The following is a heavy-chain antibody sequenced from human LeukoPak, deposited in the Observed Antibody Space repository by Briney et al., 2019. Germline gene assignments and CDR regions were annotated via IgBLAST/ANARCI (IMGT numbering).Heavy chain of an antibody. J-gene: IGHJ4*02. D-gene: IGHD6-19*01. CDR3: ARASQWLASPYYSDY. Sequence: SETLSLTCTVSGGSISSYYWSWIRQPPGKGLEWIGYIYYSGSTNYNPSLKSRVTISVDTSKNQFSLKLSSVTAADTAVYYCARASQWLASPYYSDYWGQGTLVTVSS. CDR1: GGSISSYY. CDR2: IYYSGST. V-gene: IGHV4-59*01.